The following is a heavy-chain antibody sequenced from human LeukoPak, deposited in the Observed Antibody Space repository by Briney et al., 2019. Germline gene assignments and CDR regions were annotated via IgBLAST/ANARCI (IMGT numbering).Heavy chain of an antibody. CDR3: ARDLTYMALDY. D-gene: IGHD3-16*01. CDR2: MWYDGSNK. Sequence: PGGSLRLSCAASGFTFSSYGMPWVRQAPGKGLEWVAVMWYDGSNKYYADSVKGRFTISRDNSKNTLYLQMNSLRAEDTAVYYCARDLTYMALDYWGQGTLVTVSS. V-gene: IGHV3-33*01. CDR1: GFTFSSYG. J-gene: IGHJ4*02.